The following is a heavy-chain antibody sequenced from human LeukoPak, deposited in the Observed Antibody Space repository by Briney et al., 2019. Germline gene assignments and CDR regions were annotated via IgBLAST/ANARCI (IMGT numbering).Heavy chain of an antibody. Sequence: ASVKVSCKASGGTFSSYAISWVRQAPGQGLEWMGGIIPIFLTPNYAQKFQGRVTITTDESTRTVYMELSSLRSEDTAMYYCARDLGGSDYGDSRDAFDIWGQGTMVIVSS. J-gene: IGHJ3*02. CDR2: IIPIFLTP. CDR1: GGTFSSYA. CDR3: ARDLGGSDYGDSRDAFDI. D-gene: IGHD4-17*01. V-gene: IGHV1-69*05.